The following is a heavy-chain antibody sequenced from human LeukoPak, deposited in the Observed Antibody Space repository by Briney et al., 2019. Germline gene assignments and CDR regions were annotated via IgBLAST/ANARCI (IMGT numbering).Heavy chain of an antibody. CDR1: GGSISSYY. D-gene: IGHD5-24*01. J-gene: IGHJ4*02. CDR3: ARQRWLQYYFDY. CDR2: IYYSGST. V-gene: IGHV4-59*08. Sequence: PSETPSLTCTVSGGSISSYYWSWIRQPPGKGLEWIGYIYYSGSTNYNPSLKSRVTISVDTSKNQFSLKLSSVTAADTAVYYCARQRWLQYYFDYWGQGTLVTVSS.